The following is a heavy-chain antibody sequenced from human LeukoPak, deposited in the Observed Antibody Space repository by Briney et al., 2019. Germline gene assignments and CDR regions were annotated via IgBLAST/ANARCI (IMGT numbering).Heavy chain of an antibody. CDR3: ARGGLRYFDWPHDFDY. CDR1: GGSISSYY. V-gene: IGHV4-59*01. J-gene: IGHJ4*02. D-gene: IGHD3-9*01. CDR2: IYYSGST. Sequence: PLETLSLTCTVSGGSISSYYWSWIRQPPGKGLEWIGYIYYSGSTNYNPSLKSRVTISVDTSKNQFSLKLSSVTAADTAVYYCARGGLRYFDWPHDFDYWGQGTLVTVSS.